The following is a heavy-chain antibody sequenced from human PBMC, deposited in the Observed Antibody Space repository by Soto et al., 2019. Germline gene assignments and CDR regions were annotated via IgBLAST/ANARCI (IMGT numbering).Heavy chain of an antibody. J-gene: IGHJ4*02. CDR1: GGTFSSYA. CDR2: IIPIFGTA. D-gene: IGHD2-15*01. Sequence: ASVKVSCKASGGTFSSYAISWVRQAPGQGLEWMGGIIPIFGTANYAQKFQGRVTITADESTSTAYMELSSLRSEDTAVYYCARAPVGYCSGGSCYPSYYFDYWGQGTLVTVSS. CDR3: ARAPVGYCSGGSCYPSYYFDY. V-gene: IGHV1-69*13.